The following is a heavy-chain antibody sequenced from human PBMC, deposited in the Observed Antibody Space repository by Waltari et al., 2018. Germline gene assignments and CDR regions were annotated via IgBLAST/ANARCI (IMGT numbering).Heavy chain of an antibody. V-gene: IGHV4-34*02. CDR2: VNHDGNT. CDR1: GGSFSGYH. D-gene: IGHD6-13*01. Sequence: QVQLQQWGAGLLRPSATLSLTCGVNGGSFSGYHWSWFRQSPGRGLEWIGEVNHDGNTNYNPSLKGRVTILVDMSKNQFFLKLTSVTAAETAVYYCARLTAASGHWYFDLWGRGTLVTVSS. J-gene: IGHJ2*01. CDR3: ARLTAASGHWYFDL.